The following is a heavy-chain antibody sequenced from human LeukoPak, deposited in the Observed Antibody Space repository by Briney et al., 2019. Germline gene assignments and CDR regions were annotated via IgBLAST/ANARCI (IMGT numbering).Heavy chain of an antibody. D-gene: IGHD2-15*01. J-gene: IGHJ4*02. CDR3: ARGSCSGGSCYPVDY. Sequence: GGFLRLSCAASGFTVSSNYMSWVRQAPGKGLEWVSVIYSGGSTYYADSVKGRFTISRDNSKNTLYLQMNSLRAEDTAVYYCARGSCSGGSCYPVDYWGPGTLVTVSS. V-gene: IGHV3-66*02. CDR2: IYSGGST. CDR1: GFTVSSNY.